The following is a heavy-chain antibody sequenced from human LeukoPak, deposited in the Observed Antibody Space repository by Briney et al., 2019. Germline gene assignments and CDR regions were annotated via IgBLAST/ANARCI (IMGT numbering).Heavy chain of an antibody. V-gene: IGHV1-8*03. CDR2: MNPNSGNT. Sequence: ASVKVSCKASGYTFTSYDINWVRQATGQGLEWMGWMNPNSGNTGYAQKFQGRVTITRNTSISTAYMELSSLRSEDTAVYYCASGYYYGSGRFLHAFDIWGQGTMVTVSS. J-gene: IGHJ3*02. CDR1: GYTFTSYD. D-gene: IGHD3-10*01. CDR3: ASGYYYGSGRFLHAFDI.